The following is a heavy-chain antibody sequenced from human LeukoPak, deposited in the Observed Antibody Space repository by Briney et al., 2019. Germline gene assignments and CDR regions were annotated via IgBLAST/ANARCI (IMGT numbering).Heavy chain of an antibody. CDR1: GYTFISYG. Sequence: GSVQVSCKASGYTFISYGISWVRQAPGHGREWMGWISAYNGNTNYAQKVQGRVTMTTDTSTSTAYMEMRSLRCDYTGVYYCAREGYSGYGGYYYYYRDVWGKGTTVTVSS. V-gene: IGHV1-18*04. CDR3: AREGYSGYGGYYYYYRDV. J-gene: IGHJ6*03. D-gene: IGHD5-12*01. CDR2: ISAYNGNT.